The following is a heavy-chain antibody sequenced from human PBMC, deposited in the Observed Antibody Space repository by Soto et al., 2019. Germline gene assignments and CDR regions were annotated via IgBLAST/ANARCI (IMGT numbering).Heavy chain of an antibody. CDR2: INGDGSTT. J-gene: IGHJ4*02. V-gene: IGHV3-74*01. CDR1: GFAFSSYS. Sequence: EVHLVESAGGSVQPGGSLKLSCAGSGFAFSSYSIHWVRQVPGKGLVWVSRINGDGSTTSYADSVRGRFTISRDNAKDTLYLQMNSLRAEDTALYYCARVGQGRYYFDYWGQGTLVTVSS. CDR3: ARVGQGRYYFDY.